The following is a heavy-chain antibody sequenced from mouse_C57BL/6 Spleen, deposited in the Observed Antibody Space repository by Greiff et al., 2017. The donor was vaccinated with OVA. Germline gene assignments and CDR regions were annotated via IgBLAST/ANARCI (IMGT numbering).Heavy chain of an antibody. J-gene: IGHJ1*03. Sequence: VQLQQPGAELVKPGASVKLSCKASGYTFTSYWMHWVKQRPGQGLEWIGMIHPNSGSTNYNEKFKSKATLTVDKSSSTAYLKLSSLTSEDSAVYYGARSGGVTTIGGGYFDVWGTGTTVTVSS. V-gene: IGHV1-64*01. CDR3: ARSGGVTTIGGGYFDV. D-gene: IGHD1-1*01. CDR2: IHPNSGST. CDR1: GYTFTSYW.